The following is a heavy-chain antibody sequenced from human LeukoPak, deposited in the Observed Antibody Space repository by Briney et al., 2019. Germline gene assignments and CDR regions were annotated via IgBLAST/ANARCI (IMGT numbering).Heavy chain of an antibody. CDR2: INPSGDST. V-gene: IGHV1-46*01. Sequence: ASVKVSCKASGYTFTSYYMHWVRQAQAPGQGLEWMGTINPSGDSTSYAQKFQGRVTMTRDTSTSTVYMELSSLRSEDTAVYYCARRGHDGSYLDYWGQGTQVTVSS. J-gene: IGHJ4*02. D-gene: IGHD3-16*02. CDR1: GYTFTSYY. CDR3: ARRGHDGSYLDY.